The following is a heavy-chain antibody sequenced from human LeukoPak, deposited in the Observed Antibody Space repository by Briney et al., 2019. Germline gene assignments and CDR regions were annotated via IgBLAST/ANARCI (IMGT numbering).Heavy chain of an antibody. D-gene: IGHD5-18*01. V-gene: IGHV1-2*02. CDR2: INPNNGGT. Sequence: GASVKVSCKASGYTFTDYYMHWLRQAPGQGLEWMGWINPNNGGTDYAQKFQGRVTMTRDTSISTVYMELSRLSSDDTAVYFCAGRPDTAMVPIFDYWGQGTLVTISS. J-gene: IGHJ4*02. CDR3: AGRPDTAMVPIFDY. CDR1: GYTFTDYY.